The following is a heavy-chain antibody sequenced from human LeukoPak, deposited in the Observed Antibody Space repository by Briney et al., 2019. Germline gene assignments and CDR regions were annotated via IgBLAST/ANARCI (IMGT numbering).Heavy chain of an antibody. CDR1: GFTVSSKY. CDR3: AKNLPEQWLVPLDY. Sequence: PGGSLRLSCAASGFTVSSKYMSWVRQAPGKGLEWVSVTYSGGSTYYADSVKGRFTISRDNSKNTLYLQMNSLRAEDTAVYYCAKNLPEQWLVPLDYWGQGTLVTVSS. J-gene: IGHJ4*02. D-gene: IGHD6-19*01. CDR2: TYSGGST. V-gene: IGHV3-53*01.